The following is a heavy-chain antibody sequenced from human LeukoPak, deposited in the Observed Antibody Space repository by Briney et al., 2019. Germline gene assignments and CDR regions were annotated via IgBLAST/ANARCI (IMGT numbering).Heavy chain of an antibody. V-gene: IGHV1-46*01. D-gene: IGHD4-23*01. CDR1: GYTFTSYY. Sequence: ASVKVSCKAFGYTFTSYYMHWVRQAPGQGLEWMGIINPSGGSTSYAQKFQGRVTMTRDTSTSTVYMELSSLRSEDTAVYYCARFYGGNAVTQVDAFDIWGQGTMVTVSS. CDR3: ARFYGGNAVTQVDAFDI. J-gene: IGHJ3*02. CDR2: INPSGGST.